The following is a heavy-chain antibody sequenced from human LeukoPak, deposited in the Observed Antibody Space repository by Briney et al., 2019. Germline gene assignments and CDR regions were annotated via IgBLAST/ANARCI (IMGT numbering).Heavy chain of an antibody. Sequence: ASETLSLTCAVYGGSFSGYYWSWIRQPPGKGLEWIGEINHSGSTNYNPSLKSRVTISVDTSKNQFSLKLSSVTAADTAVYYCARGLRYCSSTSCYPRFDYWGQGTQVTVSS. CDR1: GGSFSGYY. CDR3: ARGLRYCSSTSCYPRFDY. V-gene: IGHV4-34*01. CDR2: INHSGST. J-gene: IGHJ4*02. D-gene: IGHD2-2*01.